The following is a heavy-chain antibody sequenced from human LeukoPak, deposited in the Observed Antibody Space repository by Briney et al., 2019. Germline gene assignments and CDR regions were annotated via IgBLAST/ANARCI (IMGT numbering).Heavy chain of an antibody. CDR1: GFTFSSYS. J-gene: IGHJ4*02. D-gene: IGHD3-22*01. CDR2: ISSSSSYI. V-gene: IGHV3-21*04. CDR3: ARDDRGRLLGPGFRY. Sequence: PGGSLRLSCAASGFTFSSYSMNWVRQAPGKGLEWVSSISSSSSYIYYADSVKGRFTISRDNAKNSLYLQMNSLRAEDTAVYYCARDDRGRLLGPGFRYWGQGTLVTVSS.